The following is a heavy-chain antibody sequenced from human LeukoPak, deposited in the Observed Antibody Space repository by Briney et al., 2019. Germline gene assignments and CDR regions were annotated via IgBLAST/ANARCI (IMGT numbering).Heavy chain of an antibody. V-gene: IGHV3-74*01. CDR1: GFTFSKYW. CDR3: ATKQWLAPPPDS. D-gene: IGHD6-19*01. CDR2: INTDGTVT. Sequence: GGSLRLSCAAAGFTFSKYWMLWVRQAPGKGLESVSRINTDGTVTTYAASVKGRSTVSRDNADNTMFLQMNSVRDEDTAVYYCATKQWLAPPPDSWGQGTPVTVSS. J-gene: IGHJ4*02.